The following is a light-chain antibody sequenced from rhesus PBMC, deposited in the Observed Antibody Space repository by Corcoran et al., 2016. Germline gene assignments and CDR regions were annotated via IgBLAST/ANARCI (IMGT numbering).Light chain of an antibody. CDR3: QQYNSLPLT. J-gene: IGKJ4*01. CDR2: YAT. V-gene: IGKV1-25*01. Sequence: DIQMTQSPSSVSASVGDRVIITCRASQGISSYLAWYQQKPGKDPNLLIYYATTLQSGIPSRFSGSGAGTEFNLTINSLQPEEFATYYCQQYNSLPLTFGGGTKVEIK. CDR1: QGISSY.